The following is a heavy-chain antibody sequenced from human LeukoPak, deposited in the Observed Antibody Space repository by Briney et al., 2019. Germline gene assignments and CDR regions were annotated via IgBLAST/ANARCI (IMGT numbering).Heavy chain of an antibody. CDR2: IYHSGSP. CDR1: GGSISSNNW. J-gene: IGHJ4*02. D-gene: IGHD1-1*01. Sequence: SGTLSLTCAVSGGSISSNNWWGWVRQPPGKGLEWIGEIYHSGSPNYNPSLKSRVTISVDKSRKHFSLNLSSVTAADTAVYYCARVNINNWHSCDYWGQGTLVTVSS. CDR3: ARVNINNWHSCDY. V-gene: IGHV4-4*02.